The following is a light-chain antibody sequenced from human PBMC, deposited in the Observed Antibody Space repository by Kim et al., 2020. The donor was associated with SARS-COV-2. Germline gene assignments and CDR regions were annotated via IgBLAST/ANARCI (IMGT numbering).Light chain of an antibody. J-gene: IGKJ1*01. CDR3: LQQNGYPWT. V-gene: IGKV1-17*01. CDR1: QGVRND. CDR2: ATS. Sequence: IQMTQSPSSLSASVGDRVTITCRASQGVRNDLAWYQQKPGKPPKRLIYATSNLQSGVPSRFSGSGSGTEFTLTISTLQPEDFATYYCLQQNGYPWTFGQGTKVDIK.